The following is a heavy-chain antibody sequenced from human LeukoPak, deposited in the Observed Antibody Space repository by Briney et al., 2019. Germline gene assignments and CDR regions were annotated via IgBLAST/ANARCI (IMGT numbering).Heavy chain of an antibody. CDR3: ARLGYYYDSSGFRTGPEEYFQH. CDR2: IYPDDSDT. V-gene: IGHV5-51*01. Sequence: GESLKISCKASGYSFSGYWIGWVRQMPGKGLEWMGIIYPDDSDTRYSPSFQGQVIISADKSISTAYLQWSSLKASDTAMYYCARLGYYYDSSGFRTGPEEYFQHWGQGTLVTVSS. J-gene: IGHJ1*01. CDR1: GYSFSGYW. D-gene: IGHD3-22*01.